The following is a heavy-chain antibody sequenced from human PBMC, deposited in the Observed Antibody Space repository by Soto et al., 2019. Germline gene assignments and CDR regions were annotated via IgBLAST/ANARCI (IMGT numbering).Heavy chain of an antibody. V-gene: IGHV3-23*01. J-gene: IGHJ4*02. D-gene: IGHD6-6*01. CDR3: AKDRLEYSSSHPSDY. CDR1: GFTFRSYA. Sequence: EVQLLESGGGLVQPGGSLRLSCAASGFTFRSYAMSWVRQAPGKGLEWVSAISGSGGSTYYADSVKGRFTISRDNSKNTLYLQMNSLRAEDTAVYYCAKDRLEYSSSHPSDYWGQGTLVTVSS. CDR2: ISGSGGST.